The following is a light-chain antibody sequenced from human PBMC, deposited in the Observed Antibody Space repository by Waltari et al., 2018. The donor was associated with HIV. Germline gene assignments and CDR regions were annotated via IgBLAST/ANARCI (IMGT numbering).Light chain of an antibody. V-gene: IGLV1-51*01. CDR3: GTWDSSLSAVV. CDR2: DNN. CDR1: SSNIGNNY. J-gene: IGLJ2*01. Sequence: QSVLTQPPSVSAAPGQKVSISCSGSSSNIGNNYVFWYQQLPGTAPKLLIYDNNKRPSGIPDLFSGSKSGTSATLGITGLQTGDETDYYCGTWDSSLSAVVFGGGTKLTVL.